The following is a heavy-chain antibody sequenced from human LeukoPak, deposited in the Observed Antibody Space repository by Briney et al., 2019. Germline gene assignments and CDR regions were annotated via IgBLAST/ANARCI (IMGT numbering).Heavy chain of an antibody. CDR1: GITLSNYG. V-gene: IGHV3-23*01. D-gene: IGHD3-22*01. CDR3: AKRGVVIRVILVGFHKEAYYFDS. CDR2: ISDTGGRT. Sequence: GGSLRLSCAVSGITLSNYGMTWVRQAPGKGLEWVAGISDTGGRTNYADSVRGRFTISRDNPKNTLYLQMNSLRAEGTAVYFCAKRGVVIRVILVGFHKEAYYFDSWGQGALVTVSS. J-gene: IGHJ4*02.